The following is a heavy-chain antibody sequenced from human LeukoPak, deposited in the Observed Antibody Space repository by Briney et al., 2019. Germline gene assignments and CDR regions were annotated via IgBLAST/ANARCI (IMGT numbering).Heavy chain of an antibody. V-gene: IGHV3-48*03. CDR1: GFTFSSYE. CDR3: ARAAGYFDWFVDY. CDR2: ISSSGSTI. Sequence: GGSLRLSCAASGFTFSSYEMNWVRQAPGKGLEWVSYISSSGSTIYYADSVKGRFTISRDNAKNSLYLQMNSLRAEDTAVYYCARAAGYFDWFVDYWGQGTLVTVSS. D-gene: IGHD3-9*01. J-gene: IGHJ4*02.